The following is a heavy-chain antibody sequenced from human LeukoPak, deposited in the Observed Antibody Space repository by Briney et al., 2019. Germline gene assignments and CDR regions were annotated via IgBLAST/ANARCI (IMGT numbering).Heavy chain of an antibody. D-gene: IGHD3-22*01. CDR3: ASPYDSSGYYYGAFDI. Sequence: ASVKVSCKAFGYTFTSNYMHWVRQAPGQGPEWMGVISPSGGSTTYAQKFQGRVTMTRDTSTSTVYMELSSLRSEDTAVYYCASPYDSSGYYYGAFDIWGQGTMVTVSS. J-gene: IGHJ3*02. CDR2: ISPSGGST. V-gene: IGHV1-46*01. CDR1: GYTFTSNY.